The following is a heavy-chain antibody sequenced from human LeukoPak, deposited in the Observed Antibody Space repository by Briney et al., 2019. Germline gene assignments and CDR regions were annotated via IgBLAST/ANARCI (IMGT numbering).Heavy chain of an antibody. D-gene: IGHD1-26*01. CDR1: GGSISSSSYY. CDR2: IYYSGST. CDR3: ATSREAWSIDY. V-gene: IGHV4-39*07. J-gene: IGHJ4*02. Sequence: PSETLSLTCTVSGGSISSSSYYWGWIRQPPGEGLEWIGSIYYSGSTYYNPSLKSRVTISVDTSKNQFSLKLSSVTAADTAVYYCATSREAWSIDYWGQGTLVTVSS.